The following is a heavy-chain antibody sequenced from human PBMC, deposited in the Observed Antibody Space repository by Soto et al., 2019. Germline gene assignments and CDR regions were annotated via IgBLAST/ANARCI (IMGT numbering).Heavy chain of an antibody. V-gene: IGHV4-30-4*01. CDR3: ARDPGDRTFET. Sequence: QVQLQESGPGLVKPSQTLSLTCTVSGGSISSDDYYWSWIRQPPGKGLEWIGYISYSGNTYYNPSLQSRVAISVDTSRNQFSLKLISVTAADTAVYYCARDPGDRTFETWGQGTLVTVSS. J-gene: IGHJ5*02. D-gene: IGHD2-21*02. CDR2: ISYSGNT. CDR1: GGSISSDDYY.